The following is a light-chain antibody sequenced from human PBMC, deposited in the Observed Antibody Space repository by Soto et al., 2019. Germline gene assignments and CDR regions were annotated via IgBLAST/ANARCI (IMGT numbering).Light chain of an antibody. CDR1: SSDVGDNY. V-gene: IGLV2-8*01. J-gene: IGLJ2*01. CDR2: EVS. Sequence: QSALTQPPSASGSPGQSVTISCTGTSSDVGDNYVSWYQQHLGKAPKLIIYEVSQRPSGVPDRFSGSKSGNTASLTVSGLQTEDEADYYCAAWDDSLNGPNVVFGGGTKVTVL. CDR3: AAWDDSLNGPNVV.